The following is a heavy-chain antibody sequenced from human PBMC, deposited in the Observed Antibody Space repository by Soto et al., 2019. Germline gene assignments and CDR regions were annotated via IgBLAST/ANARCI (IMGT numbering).Heavy chain of an antibody. CDR1: GVTFSSYA. V-gene: IGHV1-69*06. CDR3: ARSVLSAALININNYFDP. Sequence: QMQLVQSGAEVKKPGSSVIVSCRASGVTFSSYAISWVRQAPGQGLEWMGGILPMFGTAKYAQMFQGRLTITADKSTSTAYMELNSLRSDDTAVYYCARSVLSAALININNYFDPWGQGSLVTVSS. J-gene: IGHJ5*02. CDR2: ILPMFGTA. D-gene: IGHD2-2*01.